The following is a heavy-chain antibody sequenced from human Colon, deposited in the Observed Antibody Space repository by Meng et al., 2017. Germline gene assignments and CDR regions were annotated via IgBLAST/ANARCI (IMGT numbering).Heavy chain of an antibody. J-gene: IGHJ5*02. V-gene: IGHV4-4*02. D-gene: IGHD2/OR15-2a*01. CDR1: GASSSGDNW. CDR2: IFHSGTS. CDR3: ARRNSNNWFDP. Sequence: LDAPGAGLVKPSGTLSLTCAVAGASSSGDNWWSLVRQTPGKGLEWLGEIFHSGTSNYNPSLKSRVTISVDKSKNQFSLRLSSVTAADTAVYYCARRNSNNWFDPWGQGILVTVSS.